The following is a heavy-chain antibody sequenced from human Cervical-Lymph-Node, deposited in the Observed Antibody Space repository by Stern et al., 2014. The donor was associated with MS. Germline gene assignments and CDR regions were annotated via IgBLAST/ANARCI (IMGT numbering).Heavy chain of an antibody. D-gene: IGHD1-1*01. Sequence: QVQLQQWGAGLLRPSETLSLTCAVQGASFSDNYWSWIRQTPGKGLEWIGEINSSRVTHYNPSLMSRATLAVDPTRNQFSLKLSSRTAADTAMYYCARERKVERSSRLLVSFDVWGQGTLVTVSS. CDR3: ARERKVERSSRLLVSFDV. CDR2: INSSRVT. CDR1: GASFSDNY. J-gene: IGHJ3*01. V-gene: IGHV4-34*01.